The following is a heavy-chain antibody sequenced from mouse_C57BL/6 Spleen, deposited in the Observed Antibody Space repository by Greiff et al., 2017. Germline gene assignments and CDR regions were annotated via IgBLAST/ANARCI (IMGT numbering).Heavy chain of an antibody. CDR2: ISPRDGST. CDR1: GYTFTSYD. D-gene: IGHD1-1*01. V-gene: IGHV1-85*01. Sequence: QVQLQQSGPELVKPGASVKLSCKASGYTFTSYDINWVKQRPGQGLEWIGWISPRDGSTKYNEKFKGKATLTVDTSYSTAYMELHSLTSEDSAVYFSERPATVVDNYYAMDYWGQGTSGTVSS. J-gene: IGHJ4*01. CDR3: ERPATVVDNYYAMDY.